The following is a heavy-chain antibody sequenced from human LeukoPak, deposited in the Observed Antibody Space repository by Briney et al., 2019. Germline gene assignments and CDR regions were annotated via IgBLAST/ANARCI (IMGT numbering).Heavy chain of an antibody. J-gene: IGHJ4*02. Sequence: SETLSLTRTVSGGSIIDSRYYWGWIRQPPGKGLEWIGNIYYFGTTLHNPSLKSRVTMSVDTSKNQFSLKLSSVTAADTAVYYCARDSHAWYGQYYFDFWGQGALVTVSS. CDR2: IYYFGTT. D-gene: IGHD6-13*01. V-gene: IGHV4-39*07. CDR3: ARDSHAWYGQYYFDF. CDR1: GGSIIDSRYY.